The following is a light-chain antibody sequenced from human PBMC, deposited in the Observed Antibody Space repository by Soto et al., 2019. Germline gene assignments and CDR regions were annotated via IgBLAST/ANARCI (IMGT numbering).Light chain of an antibody. CDR2: GAS. CDR3: QQSYSTPCT. Sequence: EIVMTQSPATLSVSPGERATLSCRASQSVSSNLAWYQQKPGQAPRLLIYGASTRATGIPARFSGSGSGTDFPLTISSLQPADFATYYCQQSYSTPCTFGQGT. CDR1: QSVSSN. J-gene: IGKJ2*02. V-gene: IGKV3-15*01.